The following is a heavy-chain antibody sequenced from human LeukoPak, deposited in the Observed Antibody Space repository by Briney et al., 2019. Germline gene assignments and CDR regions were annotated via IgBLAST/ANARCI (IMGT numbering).Heavy chain of an antibody. CDR2: IYYSGST. CDR3: ARGGNWYVFPFDI. J-gene: IGHJ3*02. D-gene: IGHD1-1*01. CDR1: GGSITSYY. Sequence: SETLSLTCTVSGGSITSYYWNWIRPPPGKGLEWIGYIYYSGSTNYSPSLKSRVTISVDTSKNQFSLRLSSVTAADTAVYCCARGGNWYVFPFDIWGQGTMAVVSS. V-gene: IGHV4-59*01.